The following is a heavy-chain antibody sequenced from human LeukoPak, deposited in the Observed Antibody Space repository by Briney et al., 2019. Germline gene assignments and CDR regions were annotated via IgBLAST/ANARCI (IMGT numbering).Heavy chain of an antibody. V-gene: IGHV1-24*01. D-gene: IGHD3-22*01. CDR2: FDPEDGET. CDR3: ATDYDYDSSGYPRSRAFDI. J-gene: IGHJ3*02. CDR1: GYTLTELS. Sequence: ASVKVSCKVSGYTLTELSMHWVRQAPGKGLEWMGGFDPEDGETIYAQKFQGRVTMTEDTSTDTAYMELSSLGSEDTAVYDCATDYDYDSSGYPRSRAFDIWGQGTMVTVSS.